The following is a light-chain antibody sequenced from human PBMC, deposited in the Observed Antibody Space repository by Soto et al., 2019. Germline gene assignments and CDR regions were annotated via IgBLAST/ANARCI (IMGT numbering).Light chain of an antibody. CDR2: GNI. J-gene: IGLJ1*01. CDR3: QSYDSSLSGFYV. Sequence: QSVLTQPPSVSGAPGQGVTISCTGSSSNIGAGFDVHWYQQLPGTAPKLLIYGNINRPSGVPDRFSGSKSGTSASLAITGLQTEDEADYYCQSYDSSLSGFYVFGTGTRVTVL. V-gene: IGLV1-40*01. CDR1: SSNIGAGFD.